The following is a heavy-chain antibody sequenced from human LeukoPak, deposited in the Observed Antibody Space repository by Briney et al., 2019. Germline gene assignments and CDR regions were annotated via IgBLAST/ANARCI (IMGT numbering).Heavy chain of an antibody. D-gene: IGHD2-15*01. J-gene: IGHJ4*02. CDR3: ARVASPIGSYFDY. CDR2: ISYDGSNK. V-gene: IGHV3-30*04. Sequence: GGSLRLSCAASGFTFSSYAMHWVRQAPGKGLEWVAVISYDGSNKYYADSVKGRFTISRDNSKNSLYLQMNSLRAEDTAVYYCARVASPIGSYFDYWGQGTLVTVSS. CDR1: GFTFSSYA.